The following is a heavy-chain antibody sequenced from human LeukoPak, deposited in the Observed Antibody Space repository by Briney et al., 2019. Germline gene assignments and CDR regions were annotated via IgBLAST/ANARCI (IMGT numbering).Heavy chain of an antibody. CDR2: IYYTGTT. D-gene: IGHD2-2*01. V-gene: IGHV4-39*01. Sequence: SETLSLTCTVSGGSISTSTYYWAWVRQTPGMGLEWIGSIYYTGTTYYNAALKRRVTISVDTSKNLFSLKLSSVTAADTAIYYCATLDSCSTSCYFDRWGQGILVTVSS. CDR1: GGSISTSTYY. CDR3: ATLDSCSTSCYFDR. J-gene: IGHJ4*02.